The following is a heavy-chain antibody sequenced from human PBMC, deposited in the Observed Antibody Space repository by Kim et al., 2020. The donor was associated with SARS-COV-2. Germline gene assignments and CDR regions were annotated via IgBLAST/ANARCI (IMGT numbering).Heavy chain of an antibody. CDR2: ISYNGSNK. V-gene: IGHV3-30*03. CDR3: ARDGGATLFQGWFDP. D-gene: IGHD1-26*01. J-gene: IGHJ5*02. CDR1: GFTFSNYA. Sequence: GGSLRLSCAASGFTFSNYAMHWVRQAPGKGLEWVALISYNGSNKKYADSVKGRFSISRDDTRNMVHLHMSSLKVEDTALYYCARDGGATLFQGWFDPWGPGTLVTVSS.